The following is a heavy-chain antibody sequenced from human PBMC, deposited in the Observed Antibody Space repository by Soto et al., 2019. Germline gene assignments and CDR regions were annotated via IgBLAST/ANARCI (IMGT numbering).Heavy chain of an antibody. CDR1: GFTFSNYS. CDR3: AKDAVYNDGLWLVGN. D-gene: IGHD2-21*01. V-gene: IGHV3-23*01. Sequence: GGSLRLSCAASGFTFSNYSMSWVRQAPGKGLEWVSGFRTGGDDGTTYYADSVKGRFTISRDNSKNTLYLQMNSLRAEDTAIYYCAKDAVYNDGLWLVGNCGQGTLVTVSS. J-gene: IGHJ4*02. CDR2: FRTGGDDGTT.